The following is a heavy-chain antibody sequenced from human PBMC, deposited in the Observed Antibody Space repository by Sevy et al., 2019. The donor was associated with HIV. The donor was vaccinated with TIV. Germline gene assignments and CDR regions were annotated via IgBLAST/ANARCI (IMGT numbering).Heavy chain of an antibody. J-gene: IGHJ4*02. V-gene: IGHV3-43*01. CDR2: ITWDGGST. CDR1: GFTFDDYT. Sequence: GGSLRLSCAASGFTFDDYTMNWVRQAPGKGLEWVSLITWDGGSTYYANSVKGRFTICRDNSKNSLYLQMNSLRTEDTALYYCAKDISGEGYLGSGYFDYWGQGPLVTVSS. D-gene: IGHD2-15*01. CDR3: AKDISGEGYLGSGYFDY.